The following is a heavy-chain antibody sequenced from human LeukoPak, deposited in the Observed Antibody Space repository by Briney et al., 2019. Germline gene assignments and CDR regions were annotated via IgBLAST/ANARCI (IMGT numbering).Heavy chain of an antibody. CDR3: ARGEHTFDY. Sequence: PSGTLSLTCTVSGGSLSNYYWTWIRQTPGKGLEWIGYIYSSGTANYNPSLKSRVSISQDTSKNQFSLKLSSVTAADTAVYYCARGEHTFDYWGQGTLVTVSS. V-gene: IGHV4-59*12. CDR2: IYSSGTA. D-gene: IGHD1/OR15-1a*01. J-gene: IGHJ4*02. CDR1: GGSLSNYY.